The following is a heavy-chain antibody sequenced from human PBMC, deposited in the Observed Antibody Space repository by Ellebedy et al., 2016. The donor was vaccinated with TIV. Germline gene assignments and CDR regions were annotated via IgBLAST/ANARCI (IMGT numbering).Heavy chain of an antibody. CDR2: ISYDGSNK. Sequence: GESLKISCAASGFTFSSYGMHWVRQAPGKGLEWVAVISYDGSNKYYADSVKGRFTISRDNSKNTLYLQMNSLRAEGTAVYYCAKVEGALGGSYYHHYYYYGMDVWGQGTTVTVSS. D-gene: IGHD1-26*01. CDR1: GFTFSSYG. V-gene: IGHV3-30*18. CDR3: AKVEGALGGSYYHHYYYYGMDV. J-gene: IGHJ6*02.